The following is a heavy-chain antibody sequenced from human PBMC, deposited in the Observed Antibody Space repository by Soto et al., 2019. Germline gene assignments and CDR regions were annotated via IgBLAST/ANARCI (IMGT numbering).Heavy chain of an antibody. CDR2: VSYDGSKE. CDR3: AKATYYHDSSGEYGFDC. V-gene: IGHV3-30*18. Sequence: GGSLRLSCAASGFPFSNYGMHWVRQAPGKGLEWVAGVSYDGSKEYYTESVRGRFTISRDNSRNTLDLQMNSLRAEDTAVYYCAKATYYHDSSGEYGFDCWGQGTLVTVSS. J-gene: IGHJ4*02. D-gene: IGHD3-22*01. CDR1: GFPFSNYG.